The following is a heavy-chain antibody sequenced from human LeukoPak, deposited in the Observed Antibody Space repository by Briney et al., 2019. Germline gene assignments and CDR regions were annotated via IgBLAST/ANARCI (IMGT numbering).Heavy chain of an antibody. CDR1: GFTFSSYV. Sequence: GGSLRLSCAVSGFTFSSYVMHSVRQAPGKGLEWVAFIRYDGSNKYYADSVKGRFTISRDNSKNTLYLQMNSLRAEDTAVYYCARDQVLTGTTWYYYYMDVWGKGTTVTVSS. J-gene: IGHJ6*03. V-gene: IGHV3-30*02. CDR3: ARDQVLTGTTWYYYYMDV. CDR2: IRYDGSNK. D-gene: IGHD1-14*01.